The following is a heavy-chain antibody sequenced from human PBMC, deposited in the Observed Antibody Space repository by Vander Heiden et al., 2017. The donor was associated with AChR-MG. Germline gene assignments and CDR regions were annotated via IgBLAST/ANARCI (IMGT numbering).Heavy chain of an antibody. Sequence: GKGLEWISGLSGSGSPTFYADSVAGRFTISRDNSRDMLYLQMSSLRVDDSAVYYCTRGLGSFDYWGQGSLVTVSS. CDR3: TRGLGSFDY. V-gene: IGHV3-23*01. J-gene: IGHJ4*02. CDR2: LSGSGSPT. D-gene: IGHD3-10*01.